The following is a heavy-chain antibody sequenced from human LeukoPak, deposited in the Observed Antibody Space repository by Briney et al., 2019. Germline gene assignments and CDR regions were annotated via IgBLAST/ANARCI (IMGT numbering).Heavy chain of an antibody. CDR1: GFSLRTRGMC. D-gene: IGHD3-10*01. CDR3: ARMTLWFGELSYYYGMDV. J-gene: IGHJ6*02. Sequence: SGPALVKPTQTLTLTCTFSGFSLRTRGMCVSWIRQPPGKALEWLSRIDWDDDKYYSTSLKTRLTISKDTSKNQVVLTMTNMDPVDTATYYCARMTLWFGELSYYYGMDVWGQGTTVTVSS. V-gene: IGHV2-70*11. CDR2: IDWDDDK.